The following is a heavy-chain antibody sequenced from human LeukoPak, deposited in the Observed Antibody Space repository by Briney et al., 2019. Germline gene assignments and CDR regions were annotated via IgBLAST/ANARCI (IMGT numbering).Heavy chain of an antibody. V-gene: IGHV4-59*01. CDR1: GGSLRSSH. J-gene: IGHJ5*02. D-gene: IGHD6-13*01. CDR2: IYYSGSS. CDR3: AKAAGYSTIYWFDP. Sequence: SETLSLTCTVSGGSLRSSHWSWIRQPPGKGLEFIGYIYYSGSSNYNPSLKSRVTMSVDTSNNQFSLKLNSVTAADTAVYYCAKAAGYSTIYWFDPWGEGTLVSVS.